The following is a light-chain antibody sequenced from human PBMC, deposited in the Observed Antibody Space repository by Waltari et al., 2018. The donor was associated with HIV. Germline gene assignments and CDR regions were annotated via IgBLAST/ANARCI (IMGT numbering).Light chain of an antibody. CDR1: TSNIGTNI. J-gene: IGLJ2*01. CDR2: SNN. V-gene: IGLV1-44*01. Sequence: QSVLTQPPSASGTRGQNVTISCSGNTSNIGTNIVNWYQHFPGAAPKPLIYSNNQRPSGVPARFSSSKSRTSASLAISGLQSEDEADYFCAAWDDTLNGLFGGGTKLTVL. CDR3: AAWDDTLNGL.